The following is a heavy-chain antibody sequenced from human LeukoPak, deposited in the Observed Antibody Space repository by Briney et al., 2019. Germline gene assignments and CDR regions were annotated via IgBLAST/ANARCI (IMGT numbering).Heavy chain of an antibody. V-gene: IGHV3-23*01. CDR1: GVTFSSYG. CDR3: AKLARYSSSWYCGY. J-gene: IGHJ4*02. D-gene: IGHD6-13*01. Sequence: GGALRVSCAAPGVTFSSYGMCSVCQAPGKGLGCGSPISGSGGSTYYADSVKGRFTISRDNSKNTLYLQMNSLRAEDTAVYYCAKLARYSSSWYCGYWGQGTLVTVSS. CDR2: ISGSGGST.